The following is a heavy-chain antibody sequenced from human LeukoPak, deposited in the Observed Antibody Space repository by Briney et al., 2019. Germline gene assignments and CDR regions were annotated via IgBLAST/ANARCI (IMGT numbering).Heavy chain of an antibody. CDR3: ARESFAARWD. CDR2: ISGSGGST. V-gene: IGHV3-21*01. J-gene: IGHJ4*02. D-gene: IGHD6-6*01. CDR1: GFTFSSYG. Sequence: GGSLRLSCAASGFTFSSYGMHWVRQAPGKGLEWVSAISGSGGSTYYADSVKGRFTISRDNAKNSLYLQMNSLTAEDTAVYYCARESFAARWDWGQGTLVTVSS.